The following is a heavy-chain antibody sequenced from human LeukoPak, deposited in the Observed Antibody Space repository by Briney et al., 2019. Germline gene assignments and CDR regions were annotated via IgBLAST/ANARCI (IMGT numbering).Heavy chain of an antibody. J-gene: IGHJ6*02. CDR2: INAGNENT. Sequence: GASVKVSCKASGYTFSRYGMHWVRQAPGQRLEWMGWINAGNENTKYSQKFQGRVSITRDTSASTAYMELRSLRSDDTAVYYCARVSTGNWNYVPLLYYYYGMDVWGQGTTVTVSS. CDR1: GYTFSRYG. V-gene: IGHV1-3*01. CDR3: ARVSTGNWNYVPLLYYYYGMDV. D-gene: IGHD1-7*01.